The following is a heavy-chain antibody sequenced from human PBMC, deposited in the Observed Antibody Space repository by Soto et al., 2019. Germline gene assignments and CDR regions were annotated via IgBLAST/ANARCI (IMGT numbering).Heavy chain of an antibody. Sequence: SETLSLTCTVSGGSISSYYWSWIRQPPGKGLEWIGYIYYSGSTNYNPSLKSRVTISVDTSKNQFSLKLSSVTAADTAVYYCAAGYSYGYGIRDSGYDQYYFDYWGQGTLVTVSS. CDR2: IYYSGST. CDR1: GGSISSYY. CDR3: AAGYSYGYGIRDSGYDQYYFDY. D-gene: IGHD5-18*01. J-gene: IGHJ4*02. V-gene: IGHV4-59*01.